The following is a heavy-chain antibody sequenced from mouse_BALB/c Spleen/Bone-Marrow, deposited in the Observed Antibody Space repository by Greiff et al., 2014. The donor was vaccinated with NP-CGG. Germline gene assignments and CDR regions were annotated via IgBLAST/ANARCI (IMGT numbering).Heavy chain of an antibody. D-gene: IGHD4-1*01. Sequence: QVQLKESGAELVKPGTSVKLSCKASGYTFTTYYMYWVKQRPGQGLEWIGEINPNNGGTNFKEKFKSKATLTVDKSSSTAYMQLCSLTSEDSAVYYCTRGRTWDFDYWGQGTTLTVSS. CDR1: GYTFTTYY. V-gene: IGHV1S81*02. J-gene: IGHJ2*01. CDR2: INPNNGGT. CDR3: TRGRTWDFDY.